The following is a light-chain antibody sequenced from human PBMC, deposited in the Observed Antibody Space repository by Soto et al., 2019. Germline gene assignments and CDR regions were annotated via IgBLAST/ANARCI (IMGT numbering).Light chain of an antibody. V-gene: IGKV3-20*01. CDR2: GAS. CDR3: QQYGTSLRGT. Sequence: ESVLTQSPGTLPLSPGETATLSCRDSQNIKSNDLAWYRQNPGQAPRLLIYGASNRAAGVPDRFSGSGSGTDFTLTITRLEPEDFAVYYCQQYGTSLRGTFGQGTKVDSK. J-gene: IGKJ1*01. CDR1: QNIKSND.